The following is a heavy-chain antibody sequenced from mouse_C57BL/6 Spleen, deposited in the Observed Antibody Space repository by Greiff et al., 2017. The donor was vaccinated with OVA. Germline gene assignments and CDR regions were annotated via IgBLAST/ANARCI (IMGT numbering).Heavy chain of an antibody. J-gene: IGHJ4*01. CDR3: ARDSGSSYSYAMDY. CDR2: INYDGSST. D-gene: IGHD1-1*01. CDR1: GFTFSDYY. Sequence: EVQLKESEGGLVQPGSSMKLSCTASGFTFSDYYMAWVRQVPEKGLEWVANINYDGSSTYYLDSLKSRFIISRDNAKNILYLQMSSLKSEDTATYYCARDSGSSYSYAMDYWGQGTSVTVSS. V-gene: IGHV5-16*01.